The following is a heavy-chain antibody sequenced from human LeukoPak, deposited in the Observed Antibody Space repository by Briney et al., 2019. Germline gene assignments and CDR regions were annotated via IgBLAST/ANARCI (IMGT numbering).Heavy chain of an antibody. V-gene: IGHV4-59*08. CDR3: ARVGYSSGWYFHDH. D-gene: IGHD6-19*01. J-gene: IGHJ5*02. Sequence: SETLSLTCTVSGGSFSGYYWSWIRQPPGRGLEWIGYIYYSGSTIYNPSLKSRVTISVDTSKNQFSLKLTSVTAADTAFYYCARVGYSSGWYFHDHWGQGTLVAVSS. CDR1: GGSFSGYY. CDR2: IYYSGST.